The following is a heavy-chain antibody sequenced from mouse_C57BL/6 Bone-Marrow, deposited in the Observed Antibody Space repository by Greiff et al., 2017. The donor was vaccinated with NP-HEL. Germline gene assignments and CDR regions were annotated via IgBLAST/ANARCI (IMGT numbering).Heavy chain of an antibody. V-gene: IGHV1-26*01. Sequence: VQLQQSGPELVKPGASVKISCKASGYTFTDYYMNWVKQSHGKSLEWIGDINPNNGGTSYNQKFKGKATLTVDKSSSTAYMELRSLTSEDSAVYYCVPLRGFAYWGQGTLVTVSA. CDR2: INPNNGGT. CDR3: VPLRGFAY. CDR1: GYTFTDYY. D-gene: IGHD1-1*01. J-gene: IGHJ3*01.